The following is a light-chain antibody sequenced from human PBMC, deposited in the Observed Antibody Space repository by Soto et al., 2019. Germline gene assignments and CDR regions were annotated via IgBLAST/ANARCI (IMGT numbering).Light chain of an antibody. CDR2: GAS. CDR3: QQYGGAPPEYP. CDR1: QTVSGSH. J-gene: IGKJ2*01. Sequence: IVLTQSPGTLSLSPGERATLSCRASQTVSGSHLAWYQQKPGQAPRLIIYGASTRPTGIPDRFSGSGSGTDFTLTITGLEPEDFAVYSCQQYGGAPPEYPCGQGTKLEIK. V-gene: IGKV3-20*01.